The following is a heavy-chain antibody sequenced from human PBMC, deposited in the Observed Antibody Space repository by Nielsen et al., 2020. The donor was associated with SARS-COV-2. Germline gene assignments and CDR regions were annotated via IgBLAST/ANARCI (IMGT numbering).Heavy chain of an antibody. CDR3: ATDSPFGVVIYALAH. V-gene: IGHV1-24*01. J-gene: IGHJ1*01. Sequence: ASVKVSCKVPRDTLAQFSMHWVRQAHGKGLEWMGEFDPQDGETTSSPKFQGRITMTEDTSIDTAYLTLSGLRSDDTAVYYCATDSPFGVVIYALAHWGQGTLVTVSS. CDR2: FDPQDGET. CDR1: RDTLAQFS. D-gene: IGHD3-3*01.